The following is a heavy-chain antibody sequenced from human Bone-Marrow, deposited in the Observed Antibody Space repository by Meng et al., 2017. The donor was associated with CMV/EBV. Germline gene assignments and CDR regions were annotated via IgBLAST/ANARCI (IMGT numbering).Heavy chain of an antibody. V-gene: IGHV3-30-3*01. D-gene: IGHD6-6*01. CDR1: GFTFSSYA. Sequence: GESLKISCAASGFTFSSYAMHWVRQAPGKGLEWVAVISYDGSNKYYADSVKGRFTISRDNSKNTLYLQMNSLRAEDTAVYYCARGQTPPPSKTSSSSAQPDYWGQGTLVTVSS. J-gene: IGHJ4*02. CDR2: ISYDGSNK. CDR3: ARGQTPPPSKTSSSSAQPDY.